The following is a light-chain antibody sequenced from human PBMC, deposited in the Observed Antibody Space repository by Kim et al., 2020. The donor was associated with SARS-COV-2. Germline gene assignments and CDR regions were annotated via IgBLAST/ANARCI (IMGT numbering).Light chain of an antibody. Sequence: EIVLTQSPGTLSLSPGERATLSCRASQTVSSSYLAWYQQKAGQAPRLLIYGASTRATGIPDRFSGSGSGTDFTLTISRLEPEDFAVYYCQQHGSSPTFGQGTKVDIK. CDR2: GAS. CDR3: QQHGSSPT. V-gene: IGKV3-20*01. CDR1: QTVSSSY. J-gene: IGKJ1*01.